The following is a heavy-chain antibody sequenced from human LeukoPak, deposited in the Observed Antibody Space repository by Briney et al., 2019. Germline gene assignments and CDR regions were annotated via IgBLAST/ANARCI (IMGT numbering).Heavy chain of an antibody. CDR1: GFTFDDYA. V-gene: IGHV3-9*01. CDR2: ISWNSGSI. J-gene: IGHJ4*02. D-gene: IGHD4-17*01. CDR3: ARDNLSDYGDYVSQDY. Sequence: GGSLRLSCAASGFTFDDYAMHWVRQAPGKGLERVSGISWNSGSIGYADSVKGRFTISRDNAKNSLYLQMNSLRAEDTAVYYCARDNLSDYGDYVSQDYWGQGTLVTVSS.